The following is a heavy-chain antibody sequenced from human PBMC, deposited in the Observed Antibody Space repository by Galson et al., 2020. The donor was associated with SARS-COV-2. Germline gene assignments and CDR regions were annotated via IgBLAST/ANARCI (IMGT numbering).Heavy chain of an antibody. Sequence: SETLSLTCAVYGGSFSGYYWSWIRQPPGKGLEWIGEINHSGSTNYNPSLKSRVTISVDTSKNQFSLKLSPVTAADTAVYYCARDCSSTSCYTTNDAFDIWGQGTMVTVSS. CDR2: INHSGST. V-gene: IGHV4-34*01. D-gene: IGHD2-2*01. CDR3: ARDCSSTSCYTTNDAFDI. CDR1: GGSFSGYY. J-gene: IGHJ3*02.